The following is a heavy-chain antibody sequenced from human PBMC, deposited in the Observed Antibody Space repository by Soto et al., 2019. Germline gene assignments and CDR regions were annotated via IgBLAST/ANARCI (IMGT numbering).Heavy chain of an antibody. D-gene: IGHD3-22*01. Sequence: GGSLRLSCTSSVFTFSSYSMNCVRQASGKGLEWVSSISSSSSYIYYADSVKGRFTISRDNAKNSLYLQMNSLRAEDTAVYYCARASGSGYYYEYWGQGTLVSVSS. V-gene: IGHV3-21*01. J-gene: IGHJ4*02. CDR3: ARASGSGYYYEY. CDR1: VFTFSSYS. CDR2: ISSSSSYI.